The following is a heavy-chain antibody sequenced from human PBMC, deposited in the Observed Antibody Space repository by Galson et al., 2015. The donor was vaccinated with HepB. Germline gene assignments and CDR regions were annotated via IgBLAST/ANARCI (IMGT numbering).Heavy chain of an antibody. D-gene: IGHD2-2*01. V-gene: IGHV5-51*03. CDR1: GYSFTSYW. CDR3: TRIGYCSSTSCYEGFDY. Sequence: QSGAEVKKPGESLKISCKGSGYSFTSYWIGWVRQMPGKGLEWMGIIYPGDPDTRYSPSFQGQVTISADKSISTAYLQWSSLKASDTAMYYCTRIGYCSSTSCYEGFDYWGQGTLVTVSS. J-gene: IGHJ4*02. CDR2: IYPGDPDT.